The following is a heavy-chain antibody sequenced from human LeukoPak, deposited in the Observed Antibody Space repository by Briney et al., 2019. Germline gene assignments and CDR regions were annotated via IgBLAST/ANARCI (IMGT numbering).Heavy chain of an antibody. D-gene: IGHD5-18*01. Sequence: GRSLRLSCAASGFTFDDYAMHWVRQAPGKGLEGVSGISWNSGSIGYADSVKGRFTISRDNAKNSLYLQMDSLRAEDMALYYCAKAVGSGYSYGTFDYWGQGTLVTVSS. J-gene: IGHJ4*02. V-gene: IGHV3-9*03. CDR3: AKAVGSGYSYGTFDY. CDR1: GFTFDDYA. CDR2: ISWNSGSI.